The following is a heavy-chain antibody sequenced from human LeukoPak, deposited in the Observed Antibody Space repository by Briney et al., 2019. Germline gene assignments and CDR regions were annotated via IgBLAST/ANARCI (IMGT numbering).Heavy chain of an antibody. CDR3: ARDRPVVATISHPDY. V-gene: IGHV1-18*01. CDR2: ISAYNGNT. D-gene: IGHD5-12*01. CDR1: GYTFTSYG. Sequence: GASVKVSCKASGYTFTSYGISWLRQAPGQGLEWMGWISAYNGNTNYAQKLQGRVTMTTDTSTSTAYMELRSLRSDDTAVYYCARDRPVVATISHPDYWGQGTLVTVSS. J-gene: IGHJ4*02.